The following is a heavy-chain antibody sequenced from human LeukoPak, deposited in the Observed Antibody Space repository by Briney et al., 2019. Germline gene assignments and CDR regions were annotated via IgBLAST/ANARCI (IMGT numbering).Heavy chain of an antibody. CDR3: ARGAHYGSVSYSPPWLFDY. CDR1: GFTFSSYS. D-gene: IGHD3-10*01. CDR2: ISSSSSTI. V-gene: IGHV3-48*01. J-gene: IGHJ4*02. Sequence: HPGGSLRLSCAASGFTFSSYSMNWVRQAPGKGLEWVSYISSSSSTIYYADSVKGRFTISRDNAKNSLYLQMNSLRAEDTAVYYCARGAHYGSVSYSPPWLFDYWGQGTLVTVSS.